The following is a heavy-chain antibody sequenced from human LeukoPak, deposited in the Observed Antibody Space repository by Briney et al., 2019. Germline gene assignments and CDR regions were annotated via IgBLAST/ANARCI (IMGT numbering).Heavy chain of an antibody. J-gene: IGHJ4*02. CDR3: AKAPPMIPDY. Sequence: RAGGCLRLSCSASGFTLSSYAMASVPQAPGKGLGWVSAIRGNGGSSYYAASVKGRFTISRDNSKNTLYLQMNRLRAEETDDYCGAKAPPMIPDYWGQGTLVTVSS. D-gene: IGHD3-22*01. CDR1: GFTLSSYA. CDR2: IRGNGGSS. V-gene: IGHV3-23*01.